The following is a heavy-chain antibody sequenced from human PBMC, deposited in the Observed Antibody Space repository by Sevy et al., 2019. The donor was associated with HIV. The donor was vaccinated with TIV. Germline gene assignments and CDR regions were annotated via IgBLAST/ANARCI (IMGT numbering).Heavy chain of an antibody. CDR3: ARASHMITFGGVIVVDGIDY. D-gene: IGHD3-16*02. CDR1: GFTFSKIA. V-gene: IGHV3-30-3*01. CDR2: ISNDGSNK. J-gene: IGHJ4*02. Sequence: GGSLRLSCAASGFTFSKIAIHWVRQAPGKGLEWVSVISNDGSNKVYADSVKGRFTISRDNSKNMLYMQLNSLRVEDTAVYYCARASHMITFGGVIVVDGIDYWGQGTLVTVSS.